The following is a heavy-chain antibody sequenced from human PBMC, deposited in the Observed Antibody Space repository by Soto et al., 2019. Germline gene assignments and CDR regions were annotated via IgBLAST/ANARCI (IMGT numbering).Heavy chain of an antibody. D-gene: IGHD3-16*02. CDR1: GGSISSGGYY. J-gene: IGHJ4*02. CDR3: ARIMITFGGVIAHIDY. CDR2: IYYSGST. Sequence: SETLSLTCTVSGGSISSGGYYWSWIRQHPGKGLEWIGYIYYSGSTYYNPSLKSRVTISVDTSKNQFSLKLSSVTAADTAVYYCARIMITFGGVIAHIDYWGQGTLVTVSS. V-gene: IGHV4-31*03.